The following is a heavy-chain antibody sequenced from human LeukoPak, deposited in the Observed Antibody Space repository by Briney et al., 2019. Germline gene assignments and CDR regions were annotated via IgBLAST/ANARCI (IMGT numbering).Heavy chain of an antibody. CDR3: ARHKQQQLVLDY. CDR1: DDSISTYY. J-gene: IGHJ4*02. CDR2: IYTSGST. Sequence: SETLSLTCTVSDDSISTYYWAWIRQPAGKGLEWIGFIYTSGSTNYNPSLKSRVTISVDTSKNQFSLKLSSVTAADTAVYYCARHKQQQLVLDYWGQGTLVTVSS. V-gene: IGHV4-59*08. D-gene: IGHD6-13*01.